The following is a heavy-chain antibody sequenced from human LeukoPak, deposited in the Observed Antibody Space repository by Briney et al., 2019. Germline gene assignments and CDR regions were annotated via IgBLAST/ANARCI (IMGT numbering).Heavy chain of an antibody. CDR1: GFSVGNNY. V-gene: IGHV3-21*01. Sequence: SGGSLRLSCAASGFSVGNNYMSWVRQAPGQGLEWVSSISRGGSDKFYADSVKHRFTISRDNAKSSLYLQMNSLRAEDTAVYYCTREVSTTNGDLDYWGQGTLVTVSS. D-gene: IGHD4-17*01. CDR3: TREVSTTNGDLDY. CDR2: ISRGGSDK. J-gene: IGHJ4*02.